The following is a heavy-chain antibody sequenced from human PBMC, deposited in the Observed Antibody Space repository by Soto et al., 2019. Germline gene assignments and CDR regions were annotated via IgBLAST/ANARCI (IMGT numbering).Heavy chain of an antibody. CDR2: IYPGDSDT. V-gene: IGHV5-51*01. CDR1: GFSFTANW. Sequence: GESLKISCKGSGFSFTANWIGWVRRLPGKGLEWMGMIYPGDSDTRYSPSLQGQVTISADKSTSTTYLQWSSLKASDSAMYYCARDPPGFHSAFDFWGQGTLVTVSS. CDR3: ARDPPGFHSAFDF. D-gene: IGHD4-4*01. J-gene: IGHJ4*02.